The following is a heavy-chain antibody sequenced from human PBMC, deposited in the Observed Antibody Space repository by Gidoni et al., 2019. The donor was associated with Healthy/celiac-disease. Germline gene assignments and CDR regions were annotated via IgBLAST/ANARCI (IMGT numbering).Heavy chain of an antibody. J-gene: IGHJ4*02. CDR1: GFTFSNAW. D-gene: IGHD2-2*02. Sequence: EVQLVESGGGLVKPGGSLRLSCAASGFTFSNAWMSWVRQAPGKGLEWVGRIKSKTDGGTTDYAAPVKGRFTISRDDSKNTLYLQMNSLKTEDTAVYYCTTDMYCSSTSCYTLMDYWGQGTLVTVSS. CDR3: TTDMYCSSTSCYTLMDY. V-gene: IGHV3-15*01. CDR2: IKSKTDGGTT.